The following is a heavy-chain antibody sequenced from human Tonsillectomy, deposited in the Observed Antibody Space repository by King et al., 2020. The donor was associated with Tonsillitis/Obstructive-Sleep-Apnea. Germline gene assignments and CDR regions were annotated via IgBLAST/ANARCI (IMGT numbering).Heavy chain of an antibody. CDR3: ASVGCSSTSCYNPTNWFDP. J-gene: IGHJ5*02. CDR1: GGSFSGYY. V-gene: IGHV4-34*01. CDR2: INHSGST. Sequence: VQLQQWGAGLLKPSETLSLTCAVYGGSFSGYYWSWIRQPPGKGLEWIGKINHSGSTNYNPSLKSRVTISVDTSKNQFSLKLSSVTAADTAVYYCASVGCSSTSCYNPTNWFDPWGQGTLVTVSS. D-gene: IGHD2-2*02.